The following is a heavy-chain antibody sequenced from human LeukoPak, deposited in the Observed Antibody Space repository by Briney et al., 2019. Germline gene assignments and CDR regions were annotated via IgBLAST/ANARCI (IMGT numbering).Heavy chain of an antibody. J-gene: IGHJ4*02. CDR2: IGPTGSDR. CDR3: ATETNGRHYDY. Sequence: PGGSLRLSCTASGLTFSTSGFNWVRQAPGKGLEWVASIGPTGSDRYDADSIKSRFTISRDNANNFLYLQMNSLRAEDTAVYYCATETNGRHYDYWGQGTLLTVSS. V-gene: IGHV3-21*06. CDR1: GLTFSTSG. D-gene: IGHD1-14*01.